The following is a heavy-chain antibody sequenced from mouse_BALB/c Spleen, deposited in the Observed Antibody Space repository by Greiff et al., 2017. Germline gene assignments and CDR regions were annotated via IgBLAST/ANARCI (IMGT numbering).Heavy chain of an antibody. V-gene: IGHV1-5*01. Sequence: VQLQQSGTVLARPGASVKMSCKASGYTFTSYWMHWVKQRPGQGLEWIGAIYPGNSDTSYNQKFKGKAKLTAVTSTSTAYMELSSLTNEDSAVYYCTRWKTGTWFAYWGQGTLVTVSA. CDR1: GYTFTSYW. D-gene: IGHD4-1*01. CDR3: TRWKTGTWFAY. J-gene: IGHJ3*01. CDR2: IYPGNSDT.